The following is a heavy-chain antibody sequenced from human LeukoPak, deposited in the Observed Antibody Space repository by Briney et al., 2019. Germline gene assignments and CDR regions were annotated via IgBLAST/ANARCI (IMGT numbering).Heavy chain of an antibody. CDR1: GFTFSSYA. V-gene: IGHV3-23*01. Sequence: PGGSLRLSCAASGFTFSSYAMSWVRQAPGKGLEWVSAISGSGGSTYYADSVKGRFTISRDNSKNTLYLQMNSLRAEDTAVYYCAKDDQYYDSSGYYYGYFDYWGQGTLVTVSS. CDR3: AKDDQYYDSSGYYYGYFDY. J-gene: IGHJ4*02. D-gene: IGHD3-22*01. CDR2: ISGSGGST.